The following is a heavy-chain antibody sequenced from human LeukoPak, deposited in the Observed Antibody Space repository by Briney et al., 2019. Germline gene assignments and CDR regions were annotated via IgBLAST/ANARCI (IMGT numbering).Heavy chain of an antibody. CDR3: ARSDPGNFGMDV. CDR1: GFTFSTFH. Sequence: PGGSLRLSCTASGFTFSTFHMHWVRQAPGKGLEWVSYINYHSQPTYYADSVKGRFTISRDNATSSLYLQLNDLRAEDTAVYYCARSDPGNFGMDVWGQGTTVIVSS. J-gene: IGHJ6*02. V-gene: IGHV3-48*01. CDR2: INYHSQPT. D-gene: IGHD1-7*01.